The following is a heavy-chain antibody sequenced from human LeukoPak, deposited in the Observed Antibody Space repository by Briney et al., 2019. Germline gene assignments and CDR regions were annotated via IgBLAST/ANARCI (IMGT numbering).Heavy chain of an antibody. CDR2: INPSGGST. Sequence: ASVKVSCKASGYTFTSYYMRWVRQAPGQGLEWMGIINPSGGSTSYAQKFQGRVTMTRDTSTSTVYMELSSPRSEDTAVYYCAREFRHYDFWSETPPAFDYWGQGTLVTVSS. CDR1: GYTFTSYY. J-gene: IGHJ4*02. CDR3: AREFRHYDFWSETPPAFDY. D-gene: IGHD3-3*01. V-gene: IGHV1-46*01.